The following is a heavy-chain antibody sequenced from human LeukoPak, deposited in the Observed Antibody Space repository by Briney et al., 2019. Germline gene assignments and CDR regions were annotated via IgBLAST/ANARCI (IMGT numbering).Heavy chain of an antibody. CDR3: ARRPEWEYFDY. J-gene: IGHJ4*02. CDR2: ISNNGGYT. CDR1: GFTFSSSA. Sequence: PGGSLRLSCAASGFTFSSSAMSWVRQAPGKGLEWVSAISNNGGYTYYADSVQGRFTISRDNSKSTLCLQMNSLRAEDTAVYYCARRPEWEYFDYWGQGTLVTVSS. V-gene: IGHV3-23*01. D-gene: IGHD1-26*01.